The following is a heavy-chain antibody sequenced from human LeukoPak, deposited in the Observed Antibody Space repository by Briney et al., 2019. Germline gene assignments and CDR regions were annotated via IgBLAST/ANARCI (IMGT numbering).Heavy chain of an antibody. D-gene: IGHD3-22*01. CDR2: IYYSGST. CDR3: ARSNYYDSSGYLYYYFYYMDV. V-gene: IGHV4-59*01. CDR1: GGSISRYY. J-gene: IGHJ6*03. Sequence: KPSETLSLTCTVSGGSISRYYWSWIRQPPGKGLGWIGYIYYSGSTNYNPSLKSRVTISVDTPKNRFSLKLSSVTAADTAVYYCARSNYYDSSGYLYYYFYYMDVWGKGTTVTVSS.